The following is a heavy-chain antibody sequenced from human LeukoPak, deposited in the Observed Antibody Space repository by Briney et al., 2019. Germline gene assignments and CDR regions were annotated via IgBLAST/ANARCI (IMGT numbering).Heavy chain of an antibody. CDR3: ARDYYDGSSYFHFDY. Sequence: ESGPTLVNPTQSLTLTCTFSGFSLSNTGMRVNWIRQPPGKALEWLARIDWDDDKLYSPSLRTRLTISKDASKNQVVLTLTNMDPVDTGTYYCARDYYDGSSYFHFDYWGQGTLVAVSS. D-gene: IGHD3-22*01. CDR2: IDWDDDK. J-gene: IGHJ4*02. CDR1: GFSLSNTGMR. V-gene: IGHV2-70*04.